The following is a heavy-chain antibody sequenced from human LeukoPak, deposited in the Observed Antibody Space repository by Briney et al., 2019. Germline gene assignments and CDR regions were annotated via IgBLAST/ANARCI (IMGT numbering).Heavy chain of an antibody. Sequence: SQTLSLTCAISGESVSSNNAAWSWIRQSPSRGLEWLGRTYYRSKWYNEYAVSEKGRISISPDTSKNQFSLQLNSVTPEDTAVYYCARVGGMFAYRMDVWGQGTTVTVSS. V-gene: IGHV6-1*01. CDR2: TYYRSKWYN. J-gene: IGHJ6*02. CDR3: ARVGGMFAYRMDV. CDR1: GESVSSNNAA. D-gene: IGHD3-10*02.